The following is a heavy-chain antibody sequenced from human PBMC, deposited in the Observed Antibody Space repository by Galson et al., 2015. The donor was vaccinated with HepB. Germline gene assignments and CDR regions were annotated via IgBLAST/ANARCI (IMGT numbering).Heavy chain of an antibody. D-gene: IGHD3-10*01. CDR1: GFTFSNAW. J-gene: IGHJ4*02. CDR3: TTEIEPTTMVRGVIMDFDY. V-gene: IGHV3-15*01. Sequence: SLRFSCAASGFTFSNAWMSWVRQAPGKGLEWVGRIKSKTDGGTTDYAAPVKGRFTISRDDSKNTLYLQMNSLKTEDTAVYYCTTEIEPTTMVRGVIMDFDYWGQGTLVTVSS. CDR2: IKSKTDGGTT.